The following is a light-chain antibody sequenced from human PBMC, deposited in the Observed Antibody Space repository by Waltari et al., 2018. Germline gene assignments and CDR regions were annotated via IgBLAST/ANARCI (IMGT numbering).Light chain of an antibody. V-gene: IGLV2-11*01. CDR1: SSDVGGYNY. CDR2: DIN. Sequence: QSALTQPRSVSGSPGQSVTISCTGTSSDVGGYNYVSWYQQHPDKAPKLIIYDINKRPSGVPDLLSGSKSGNTASLTISGLQAEDEADYYCCSYVGSNIYWVFGGGTKLTIL. J-gene: IGLJ3*02. CDR3: CSYVGSNIYWV.